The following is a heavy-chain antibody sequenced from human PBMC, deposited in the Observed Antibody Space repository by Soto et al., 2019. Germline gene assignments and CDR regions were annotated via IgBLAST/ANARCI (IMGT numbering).Heavy chain of an antibody. J-gene: IGHJ4*02. CDR3: VRVMARIPLFYX. D-gene: IGHD2-21*01. CDR2: ISSSSSYT. CDR1: GFTFSDYY. Sequence: GGSLRLSCAASGFTFSDYYMSWIRQAPGKGMEWVSYISSSSSYTNYAYSVKVRFTISRDNANNSLYLQMNSLIAEDTAVYYCVRVMARIPLFYXWGQGTLVTVSX. V-gene: IGHV3-11*06.